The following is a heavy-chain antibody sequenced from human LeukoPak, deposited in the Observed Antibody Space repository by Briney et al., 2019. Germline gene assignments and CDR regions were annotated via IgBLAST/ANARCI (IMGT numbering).Heavy chain of an antibody. V-gene: IGHV3-48*04. J-gene: IGHJ4*02. D-gene: IGHD1-26*01. CDR1: GFTFSSYG. CDR2: ISTGGRTI. CDR3: AREGGNFFFDY. Sequence: GGSLRLSCAASGFTFSSYGMHWVRQAPGKGLEWVSYISTGGRTIYYADSVKGRFTISRDNAKNSLYLQMNSLRAEDTAVYYCAREGGNFFFDYWGQGTLVTVSS.